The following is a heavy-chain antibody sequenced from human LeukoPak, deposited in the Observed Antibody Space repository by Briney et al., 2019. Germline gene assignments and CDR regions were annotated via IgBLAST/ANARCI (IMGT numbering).Heavy chain of an antibody. J-gene: IGHJ4*02. CDR1: GFTFSNYE. CDR2: ISYDGSNK. CDR3: AKDMYSSSWYYFDY. Sequence: GGSLRLSCAASGFTFSNYEMNWVRQAPGKGLEWVAVISYDGSNKYYADSVRGRFTVSRDNSKNTLYLQMNSLRAEDTAVYYCAKDMYSSSWYYFDYWGQGTLVTVSS. V-gene: IGHV3-30*18. D-gene: IGHD6-13*01.